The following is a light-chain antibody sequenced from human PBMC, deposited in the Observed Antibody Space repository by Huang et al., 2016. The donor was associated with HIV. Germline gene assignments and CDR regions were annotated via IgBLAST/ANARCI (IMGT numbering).Light chain of an antibody. J-gene: IGKJ3*01. Sequence: IQLTQSPSSLSASVGDRVTITCRASQDIGSYLAWYQQQPGKAPNLLIYAESTLESGVPSRFSGSGSGTDFTLTINNLQPEDFATYYCLQLNSYPGAFGPGTNVDV. CDR1: QDIGSY. CDR3: LQLNSYPGA. CDR2: AES. V-gene: IGKV1-9*01.